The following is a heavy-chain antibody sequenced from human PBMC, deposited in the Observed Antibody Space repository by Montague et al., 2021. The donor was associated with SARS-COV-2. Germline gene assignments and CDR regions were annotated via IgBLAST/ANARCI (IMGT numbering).Heavy chain of an antibody. Sequence: SETLSLTCTVSGGSISSYYWTWIRQSPGKGLEWIGHIYYTGSTKNNPSLKSRVTTSLDTSKTQFSLKLKSVTAADTAVYYCARALTACFIATSVNYFDYWGRGALVTVSS. CDR2: IYYTGST. V-gene: IGHV4-59*08. CDR3: ARALTACFIATSVNYFDY. CDR1: GGSISSYY. J-gene: IGHJ4*02. D-gene: IGHD2-15*01.